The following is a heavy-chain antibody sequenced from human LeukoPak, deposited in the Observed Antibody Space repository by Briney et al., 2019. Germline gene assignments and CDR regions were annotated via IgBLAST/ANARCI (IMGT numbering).Heavy chain of an antibody. J-gene: IGHJ4*02. Sequence: GGSLRLSCAASGFTFNNYNMNWVRQAPGKGLEWVSSISSISSSYIYYADSVKGRFTISRDNAKNTLYLQMNSLKSEDSAAYYCARGPAANSGNYYAGDYWGQGTLVTVSS. V-gene: IGHV3-21*01. CDR2: ISSISSSYI. CDR3: ARGPAANSGNYYAGDY. D-gene: IGHD1-26*01. CDR1: GFTFNNYN.